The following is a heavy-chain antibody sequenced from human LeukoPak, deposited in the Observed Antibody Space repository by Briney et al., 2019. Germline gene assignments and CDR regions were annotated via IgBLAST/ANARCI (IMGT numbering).Heavy chain of an antibody. Sequence: PSETLSLTCTVSGGSISSSSYYWGWIRQPPGKGLEWIGSMYYDGSTYYNPSLKSRVSISVDTSNNQFSLKLTSVTAADTAVYFCARRSDSGSDDGEDYFDFWGQGTLVTVSS. CDR3: ARRSDSGSDDGEDYFDF. V-gene: IGHV4-39*01. CDR2: MYYDGST. J-gene: IGHJ4*02. CDR1: GGSISSSSYY. D-gene: IGHD1-26*01.